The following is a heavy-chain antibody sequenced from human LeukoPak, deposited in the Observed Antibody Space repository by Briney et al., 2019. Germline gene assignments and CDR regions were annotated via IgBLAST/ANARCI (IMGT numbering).Heavy chain of an antibody. CDR2: IYYSGST. CDR1: GGSISSYY. J-gene: IGHJ4*02. V-gene: IGHV4-59*01. CDR3: ARDILGIGGDY. D-gene: IGHD7-27*01. Sequence: PSETLSLTCTVSGGSISSYYWSWIRQPPGKGLEWIGYIYYSGSTNYNPSLKSRVTISVDTSKNQFSLKLSSVTAADTAVYYCARDILGIGGDYWGQGTLVTVSS.